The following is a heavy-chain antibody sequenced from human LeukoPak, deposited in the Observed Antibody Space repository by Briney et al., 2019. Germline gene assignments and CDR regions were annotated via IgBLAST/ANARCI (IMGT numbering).Heavy chain of an antibody. D-gene: IGHD4-23*01. CDR2: ISGSGGST. CDR3: AGSPTVDAAFDI. V-gene: IGHV3-23*01. Sequence: YPGGSLRLFCAASGFTFSSYAMSWVRQAPGKGLEWVSSISGSGGSTYYADSVRGRFTVSRDNSRNTLALQMNSLRAEDTAVYYCAGSPTVDAAFDIWGQGTMVTVSS. CDR1: GFTFSSYA. J-gene: IGHJ3*02.